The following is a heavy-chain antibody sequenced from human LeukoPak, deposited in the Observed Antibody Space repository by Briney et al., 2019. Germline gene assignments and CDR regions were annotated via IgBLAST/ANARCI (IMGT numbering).Heavy chain of an antibody. Sequence: SETLSLTCTVSGGSISSYYWSWIRQPPGKGLEWIGYIYYSGSTNYNPSLKSRVTISVDTSKNQFSLKLSSVTAADTAVYYCARETTVTKELDYWGQGTLVTVSS. D-gene: IGHD4-17*01. J-gene: IGHJ4*02. CDR1: GGSISSYY. CDR2: IYYSGST. CDR3: ARETTVTKELDY. V-gene: IGHV4-59*12.